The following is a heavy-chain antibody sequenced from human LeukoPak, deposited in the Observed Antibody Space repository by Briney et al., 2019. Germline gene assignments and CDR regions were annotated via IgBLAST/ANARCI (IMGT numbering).Heavy chain of an antibody. V-gene: IGHV1-2*02. CDR3: ARVKGSGSYYSH. CDR1: GYTFTSYY. J-gene: IGHJ4*02. CDR2: INPNSGGA. Sequence: ASVKVSCKASGYTFTSYYMHWVRQAPGQGLEWMGWINPNSGGAIYAQKFQGRFTMTMDTSTSTTYMELSSLRSDDTAVYYCARVKGSGSYYSHWGQGTLVTVSS. D-gene: IGHD3-10*01.